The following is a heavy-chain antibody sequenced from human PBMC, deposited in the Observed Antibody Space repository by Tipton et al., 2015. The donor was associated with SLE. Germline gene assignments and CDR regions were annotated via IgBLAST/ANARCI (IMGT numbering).Heavy chain of an antibody. CDR3: ARVSPVAAAGTGAFDI. Sequence: TLSLTCAVYGGSFSGYYWSWIRQPPGKGLEWIGYIYYSGSTNYNPSLKSRVTISVDTSKNQFSLKLSSVTAADTAVYYCARVSPVAAAGTGAFDIWGQGTMVTVSS. J-gene: IGHJ3*02. CDR2: IYYSGST. CDR1: GGSFSGYY. V-gene: IGHV4-59*01. D-gene: IGHD6-13*01.